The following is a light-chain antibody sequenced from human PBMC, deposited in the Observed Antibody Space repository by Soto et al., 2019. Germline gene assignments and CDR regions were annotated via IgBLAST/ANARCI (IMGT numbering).Light chain of an antibody. CDR1: QSVSSSY. V-gene: IGKV3-20*01. Sequence: EIVLTQSPGTLSLSPGERATLSCRASQSVSSSYLVWYQQKPGQAPRLLIYGASSRATGIPDRFSGSGSGTDFTLTISRLEPEDFVVYYCQQYGSSWMYTFGQGTKLEIK. CDR2: GAS. CDR3: QQYGSSWMYT. J-gene: IGKJ2*01.